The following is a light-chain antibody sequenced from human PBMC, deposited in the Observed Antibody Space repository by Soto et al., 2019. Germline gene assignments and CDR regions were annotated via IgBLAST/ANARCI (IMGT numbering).Light chain of an antibody. J-gene: IGLJ1*01. V-gene: IGLV2-14*01. CDR1: SSDVGGYNY. CDR2: DVT. CDR3: CSYTTSNTRQIV. Sequence: QSALPQPASVSGSPGQSITLSCPGTSSDVGGYNYVSWYQQQPGKAPKFMIYDVTNRPSGVSNRFSGSKSGNTASLTISGLQAEDEADYYCCSYTTSNTRQIVFGTGTKVTVL.